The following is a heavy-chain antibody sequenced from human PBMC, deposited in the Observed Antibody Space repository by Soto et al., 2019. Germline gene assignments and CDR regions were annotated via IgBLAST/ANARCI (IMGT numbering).Heavy chain of an antibody. CDR1: GFTFSDYS. J-gene: IGHJ4*02. V-gene: IGHV3-9*01. CDR2: ISWNSGSR. D-gene: IGHD2-2*01. CDR3: AKARRSSTRAPDY. Sequence: GGSLRLSCAASGFTFSDYSMHWVRQAPGKGLEWVEGISWNSGSRGYTDSVKGRITISRVNAKNYMYLQMNSLRAEDTATYYCAKARRSSTRAPDYWGQGTLVTVSS.